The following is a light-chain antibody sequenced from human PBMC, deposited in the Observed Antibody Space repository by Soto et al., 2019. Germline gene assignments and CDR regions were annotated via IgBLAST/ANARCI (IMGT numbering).Light chain of an antibody. CDR1: QSVGSY. CDR3: QQRGRWLT. CDR2: DAS. V-gene: IGKV3-11*01. Sequence: EIVLTQSPATLSLSPGQRAALSYRASQSVGSYLAWYQQKPGQAHRLLLHDASHRATGIPARFSGSGSGTDFTLTISSLEPEDFAVYFCQQRGRWLTFGGGTKVEIK. J-gene: IGKJ4*01.